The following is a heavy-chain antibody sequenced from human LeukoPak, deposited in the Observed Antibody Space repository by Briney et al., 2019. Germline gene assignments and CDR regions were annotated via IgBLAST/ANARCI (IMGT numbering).Heavy chain of an antibody. D-gene: IGHD3-3*01. CDR3: ATARITGNDFCSGYNAKPHSFDY. V-gene: IGHV1-18*01. Sequence: ASVKVSCKASGYTFTSYGISWVRQAPGQGLEWMGWSSAYNGNTNYSQKLQGRVTMTTDTSTSTAYIELRSLSSDDPAVYSCATARITGNDFCSGYNAKPHSFDYWGQGTLVTLSS. CDR2: SSAYNGNT. J-gene: IGHJ4*02. CDR1: GYTFTSYG.